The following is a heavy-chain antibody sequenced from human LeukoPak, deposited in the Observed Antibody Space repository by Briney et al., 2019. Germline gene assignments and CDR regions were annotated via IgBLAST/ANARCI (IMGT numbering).Heavy chain of an antibody. V-gene: IGHV3-9*01. J-gene: IGHJ5*02. CDR1: GFNFDDYA. Sequence: GGSLRLSCAASGFNFDDYAMHWVRQPPGKGLEWVPGISWNSANIGYADSVKGRFTISRDNAKNSLYLQMNSLRDEDSAFYYCATVAGSSLSRNYFDPWGQGTLVTVSS. CDR2: ISWNSANI. CDR3: ATVAGSSLSRNYFDP. D-gene: IGHD6-6*01.